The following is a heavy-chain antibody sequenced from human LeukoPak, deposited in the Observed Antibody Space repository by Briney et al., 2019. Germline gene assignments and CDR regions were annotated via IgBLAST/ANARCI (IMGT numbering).Heavy chain of an antibody. D-gene: IGHD5-12*01. V-gene: IGHV3-30*04. CDR2: ISYDGSNK. CDR3: AKGSGYEHNYYYYYMDV. Sequence: PGGSLRLSCAASGFTFSSYAMSWVRQAPGKGLEWVALISYDGSNKYYADSVKGRFTISRDNSKNTPYLQMNSLRAEDTAVYYCAKGSGYEHNYYYYYMDVWGKGTTVTISS. CDR1: GFTFSSYA. J-gene: IGHJ6*03.